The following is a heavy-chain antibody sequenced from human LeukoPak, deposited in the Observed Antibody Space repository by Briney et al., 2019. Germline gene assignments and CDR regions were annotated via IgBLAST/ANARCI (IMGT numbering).Heavy chain of an antibody. Sequence: SETLSLTCTVSGGSISSSSYYWGWIRQPPGKGLEWIGSIYYSGSTYYNPSLKSRVTISVDTSKNQFSLKLSSVTAADTAVYYCARDRYYYDSSGYYLLDYWGQGTLVTVSS. CDR2: IYYSGST. J-gene: IGHJ4*02. CDR1: GGSISSSSYY. D-gene: IGHD3-22*01. V-gene: IGHV4-39*07. CDR3: ARDRYYYDSSGYYLLDY.